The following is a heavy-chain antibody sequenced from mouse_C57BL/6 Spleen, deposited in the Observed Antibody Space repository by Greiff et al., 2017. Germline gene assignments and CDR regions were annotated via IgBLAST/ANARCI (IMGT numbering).Heavy chain of an antibody. V-gene: IGHV1-72*01. CDR2: IDPSSGGT. Sequence: VQLQQPGAELVKPGASVKLSCKASGYTFTSYWMHWVKQRPGRGLEWIGRIDPSSGGTKYNEKFKSKATLTVDKPSSTAYMQLSSLRSRDYAVYYCDSNFDYWGQGTTLTVSS. CDR3: DSNFDY. J-gene: IGHJ2*01. CDR1: GYTFTSYW.